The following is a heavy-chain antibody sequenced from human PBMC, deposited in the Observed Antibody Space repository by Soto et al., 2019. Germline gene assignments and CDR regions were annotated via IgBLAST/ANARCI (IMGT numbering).Heavy chain of an antibody. Sequence: SETLSLTCTVSGGSISGGDYHWSWIRQPPGKGLEWVGSIYHSGNTYYNPSLKSRVTLSIDTSKNQFSLKLSSVTAADTAVYYCARNVITMVRGNWFDPWGQGTLVTVYS. V-gene: IGHV4-39*01. CDR1: GGSISGGDYH. J-gene: IGHJ5*02. CDR2: IYHSGNT. CDR3: ARNVITMVRGNWFDP. D-gene: IGHD3-10*01.